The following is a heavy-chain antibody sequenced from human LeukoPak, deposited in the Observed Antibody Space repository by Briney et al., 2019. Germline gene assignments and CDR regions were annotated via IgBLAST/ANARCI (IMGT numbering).Heavy chain of an antibody. CDR1: GFTFSSYN. D-gene: IGHD5-18*01. Sequence: PGGSLRLSCAASGFTFSSYNINWVRQAPGKGLEWVSYITYNSGTIFYADSVKGRFTISRDNAKDSLYLQMSSLRDEDTAVYYCARDSGYSYADDYWGQGTLVTVSS. CDR2: ITYNSGTI. J-gene: IGHJ4*02. V-gene: IGHV3-48*02. CDR3: ARDSGYSYADDY.